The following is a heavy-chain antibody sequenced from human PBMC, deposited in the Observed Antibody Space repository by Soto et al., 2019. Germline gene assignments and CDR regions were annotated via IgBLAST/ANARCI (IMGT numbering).Heavy chain of an antibody. V-gene: IGHV3-30*04. J-gene: IGHJ4*02. Sequence: GASLRLSCAASGFSFSSYTMHWVRQTPGKGLERVAVISHDGGDKYYADSVKGRFTISRDNSKNTLYLQMNSLRREDTSVYYCAREYSLAVAAPGYWGQGILVTVSS. D-gene: IGHD1-26*01. CDR1: GFSFSSYT. CDR2: ISHDGGDK. CDR3: AREYSLAVAAPGY.